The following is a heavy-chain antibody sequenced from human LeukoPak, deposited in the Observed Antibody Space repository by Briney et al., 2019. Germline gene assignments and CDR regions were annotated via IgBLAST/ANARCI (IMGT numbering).Heavy chain of an antibody. D-gene: IGHD3-10*01. CDR2: IYSGGST. Sequence: GGSLRLSCAASGFTVSSNYMSWVRQAPGKGLEWVSVIYSGGSTYYADSVKGRFTISRDNSKNTLYLQMNSLRAEDTAVYYCARDPSYGLGSPYYFDYWGQGTLVTVSS. CDR3: ARDPSYGLGSPYYFDY. CDR1: GFTVSSNY. J-gene: IGHJ4*02. V-gene: IGHV3-66*01.